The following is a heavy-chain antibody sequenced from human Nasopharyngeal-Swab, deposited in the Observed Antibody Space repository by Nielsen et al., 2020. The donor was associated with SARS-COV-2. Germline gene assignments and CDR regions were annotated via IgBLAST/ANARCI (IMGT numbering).Heavy chain of an antibody. D-gene: IGHD6-19*01. J-gene: IGHJ5*02. CDR3: ARSGHSSGWYKVGNWFDP. V-gene: IGHV4-39*07. CDR1: GGSIGSSSYY. CDR2: IYYSGST. Sequence: GSLRLSCTVSGGSIGSSSYYWGWIRQPPGKGLEWIGSIYYSGSTYYNPSLKSRVTISVDTSKNQFSLKLSSVTAADTAVYYCARSGHSSGWYKVGNWFDPWGQGTLVTVSS.